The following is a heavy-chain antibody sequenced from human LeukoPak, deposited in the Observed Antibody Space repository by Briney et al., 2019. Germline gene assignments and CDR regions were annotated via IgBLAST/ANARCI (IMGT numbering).Heavy chain of an antibody. CDR3: AKDPNGDYIGTFDM. CDR1: GFTFSSYA. V-gene: IGHV3-23*01. Sequence: PGGSLRLSCAASGFTFSSYAMSWVRQAPGKGLEWVSDISGGGVGTYYADSVKGRFTISRDNSKDTLYLQMNSLSAEDTAVYYCAKDPNGDYIGTFDMWGQGTMVTVSS. CDR2: ISGGGVGT. J-gene: IGHJ3*02. D-gene: IGHD4-17*01.